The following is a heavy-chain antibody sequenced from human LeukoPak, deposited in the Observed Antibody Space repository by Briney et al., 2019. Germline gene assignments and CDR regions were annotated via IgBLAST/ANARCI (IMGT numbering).Heavy chain of an antibody. CDR3: ARGDSNNLVRY. J-gene: IGHJ4*02. Sequence: PSETLSLTCSVSGASITNSGYYWSWIRQPAGKGLEWIGRIYPSGSTYYNPSLKSRLTISLDTSKNLFSLTLTSVTAADTAMYYCARGDSNNLVRYWGQGTLVTVSS. D-gene: IGHD6-6*01. CDR1: GASITNSGYY. V-gene: IGHV4-61*02. CDR2: IYPSGST.